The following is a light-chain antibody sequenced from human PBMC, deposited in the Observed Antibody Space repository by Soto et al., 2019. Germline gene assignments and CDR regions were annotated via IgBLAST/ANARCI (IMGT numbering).Light chain of an antibody. V-gene: IGKV3-20*01. CDR1: QSISSNY. CDR2: GAS. J-gene: IGKJ2*01. Sequence: IALTQSPGTLSLSPVERATLSCRASQSISSNYLAWYQQKPGQAPRLLIYGASSRATGIPDRFSGSGSGTDFTLTINRLEPEDFAVFYCQQYGSPGTFGQGTKVDIK. CDR3: QQYGSPGT.